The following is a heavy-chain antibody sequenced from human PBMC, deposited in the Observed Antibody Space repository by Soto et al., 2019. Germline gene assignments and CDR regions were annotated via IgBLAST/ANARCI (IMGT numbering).Heavy chain of an antibody. CDR1: GFTFSSYG. J-gene: IGHJ5*02. V-gene: IGHV3-33*01. Sequence: QVQLVESGGGVVQPGRSLRLSCAASGFTFSSYGMHWVRQAPGKGLEWVAVIWYDGSNKYYADSVKGRFTISRDNSKNTLYLQMNSLRAEDTAVYYCARDRYSNYVMYWFDPWGQGTLVTVSS. CDR3: ARDRYSNYVMYWFDP. D-gene: IGHD4-4*01. CDR2: IWYDGSNK.